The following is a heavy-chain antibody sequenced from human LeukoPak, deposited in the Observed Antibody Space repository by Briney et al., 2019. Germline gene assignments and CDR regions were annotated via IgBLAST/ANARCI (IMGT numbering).Heavy chain of an antibody. V-gene: IGHV3-48*01. CDR2: ISSSSSTI. Sequence: GGSLRLSCAASGFTFSSYSMNWVRQAPGKGLEWVSYISSSSSTIYYADSVKGRFTISRDNAKNSLSLQINSLRAEDTAVYYCARSTYYDILTGYSSSGMDVWGQGTTVTVSS. CDR1: GFTFSSYS. D-gene: IGHD3-9*01. CDR3: ARSTYYDILTGYSSSGMDV. J-gene: IGHJ6*02.